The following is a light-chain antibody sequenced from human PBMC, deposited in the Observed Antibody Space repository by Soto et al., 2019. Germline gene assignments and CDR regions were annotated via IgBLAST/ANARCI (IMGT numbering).Light chain of an antibody. CDR3: QQYGSSSLT. CDR2: GAS. J-gene: IGKJ4*01. CDR1: QSVSSSY. V-gene: IGKV3-20*01. Sequence: EIVLTQSPGTLSLSPGERATLSCRASQSVSSSYLAWYQQKPGQAPRLLIYGASSRATGIPDRFSGGGSGTQFTLTIIRLEPDDFAVYYCQQYGSSSLTFGGGTKVDIK.